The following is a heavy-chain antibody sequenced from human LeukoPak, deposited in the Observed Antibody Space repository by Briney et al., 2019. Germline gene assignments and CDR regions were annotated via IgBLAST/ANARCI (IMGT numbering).Heavy chain of an antibody. CDR1: GYTLTELS. D-gene: IGHD3-22*01. V-gene: IGHV1-24*01. CDR2: FDPEDGET. CDR3: ATVYYDSSGYYGNY. Sequence: ASVKVSCKVSGYTLTELSMHWARQAPGKGLEWMGGFDPEDGETIYAQKFQGRVTMTEDTSTDTAYMELSSLRSEDTAVYYCATVYYDSSGYYGNYWGQGTLVTVSS. J-gene: IGHJ4*02.